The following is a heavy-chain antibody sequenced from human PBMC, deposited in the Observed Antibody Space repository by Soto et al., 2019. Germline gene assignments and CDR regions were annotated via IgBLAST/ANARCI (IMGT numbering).Heavy chain of an antibody. V-gene: IGHV3-23*01. J-gene: IGHJ4*02. CDR1: GFTFSSYA. CDR2: ISGSGGST. D-gene: IGHD2-15*01. Sequence: EVQLLESGGGLVQPGGSLRLSCAASGFTFSSYAMSWVRQAPGKGLEWVSAISGSGGSTYYADSVKGRFTIYRDNSKNTLYLQMNSLRAEDTAVYYCAKADIVVVVAARLDYWGQGTLVTVSS. CDR3: AKADIVVVVAARLDY.